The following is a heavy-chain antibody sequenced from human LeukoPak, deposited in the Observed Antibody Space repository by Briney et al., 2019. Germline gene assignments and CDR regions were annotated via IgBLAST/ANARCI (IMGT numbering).Heavy chain of an antibody. V-gene: IGHV3-30*18. CDR3: AKGGLMRFFDY. Sequence: GRSLRLSCAASGFIFSSYDMYWVRQAPGKGLEWVAVISNDGNNKQYADSVKGRFTISRDNSKNTLYLQMNSLRADDTAVYHCAKGGLMRFFDYWGQGTLVTVSS. D-gene: IGHD2-8*01. CDR1: GFIFSSYD. CDR2: ISNDGNNK. J-gene: IGHJ4*02.